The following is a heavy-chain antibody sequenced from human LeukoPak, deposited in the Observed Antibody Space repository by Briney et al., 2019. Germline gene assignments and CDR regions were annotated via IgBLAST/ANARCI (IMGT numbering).Heavy chain of an antibody. Sequence: SETLSLTCTVSGGSISSYYWSWIRQPPGKGLEWIGYIYYSGSTNYNPSLKSRVTISVDTSKNRFSLKLSSVTAADTAVYYCARGIAAAGTHYYYYMDVWGKGTTVTVSS. J-gene: IGHJ6*03. CDR3: ARGIAAAGTHYYYYMDV. D-gene: IGHD6-13*01. CDR2: IYYSGST. CDR1: GGSISSYY. V-gene: IGHV4-59*08.